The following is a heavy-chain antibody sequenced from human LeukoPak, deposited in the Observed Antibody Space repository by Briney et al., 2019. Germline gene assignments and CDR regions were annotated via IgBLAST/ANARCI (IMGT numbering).Heavy chain of an antibody. V-gene: IGHV3-21*04. CDR1: GFTFSSYS. CDR3: ARVQIQLSGYFDY. CDR2: ISSSSSYI. D-gene: IGHD5-18*01. Sequence: GGSLRLSCAASGFTFSSYSMNWVRQAPGKGLEWVSSISSSSSYIYYADSVKGRFTISRDNAKNSLYLQMNSLRAEDTAVYYCARVQIQLSGYFDYWGQGTLVTVSS. J-gene: IGHJ4*02.